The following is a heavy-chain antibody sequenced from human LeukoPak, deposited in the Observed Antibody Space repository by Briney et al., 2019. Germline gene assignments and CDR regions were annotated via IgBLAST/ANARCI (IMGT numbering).Heavy chain of an antibody. V-gene: IGHV3-74*01. CDR1: GFNFTTST. CDR3: TRDRSYAMDV. CDR2: INSDGSST. Sequence: GGSLRPSCAASGFNFTTSTMHWVRQGPGKGLVWVSRINSDGSSTIYADSVKGRLTISRDNAKNTVYLQMNSLRVEDTAVYYCTRDRSYAMDVWGQGTTVTVSS. J-gene: IGHJ6*02.